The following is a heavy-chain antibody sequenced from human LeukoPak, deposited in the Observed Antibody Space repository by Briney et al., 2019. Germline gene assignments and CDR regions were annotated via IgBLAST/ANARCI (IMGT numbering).Heavy chain of an antibody. CDR2: ISSSGSTI. CDR1: GFTFSDYY. Sequence: GGSLRLSCAASGFTFSDYYMSWIRQAPGKGLEWVSYISSSGSTIYYADSVKGRFTISRDNAKNSLYLQMNSLRAEDTAVYYCARDIMRPRPYYGFWSGYYPRLDYWGQGTLVTVSS. CDR3: ARDIMRPRPYYGFWSGYYPRLDY. J-gene: IGHJ4*02. V-gene: IGHV3-11*04. D-gene: IGHD3-3*01.